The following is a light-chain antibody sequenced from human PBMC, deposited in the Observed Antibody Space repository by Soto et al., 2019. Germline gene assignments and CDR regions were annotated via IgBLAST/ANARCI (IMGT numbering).Light chain of an antibody. V-gene: IGKV1-9*01. Sequence: EIQMTQSPSTLSASAGDRATISCRASQDIAIYLAWYQQKPGEAPKLLIYAASTMCGGIPSRFSGSGSGTDFTLTITSLQAEDVAAYYCQQFYITRWTFGRGTKVDI. CDR2: AAS. CDR1: QDIAIY. CDR3: QQFYITRWT. J-gene: IGKJ1*01.